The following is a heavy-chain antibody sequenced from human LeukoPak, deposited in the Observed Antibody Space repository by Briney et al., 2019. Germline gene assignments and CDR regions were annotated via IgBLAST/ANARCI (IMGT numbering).Heavy chain of an antibody. D-gene: IGHD2-15*01. CDR1: GFTFSSYA. CDR2: ISGSGGST. V-gene: IGHV3-23*01. Sequence: PGGSLRLSCAASGFTFSSYAMGCVRQAPGKGLEWVSAISGSGGSTYYADSVKGRFTISRDNSKNTLYLQMNSLRAEDTAVYYCAKDTVVAAASSFDPWGQGTLVTVSS. J-gene: IGHJ5*02. CDR3: AKDTVVAAASSFDP.